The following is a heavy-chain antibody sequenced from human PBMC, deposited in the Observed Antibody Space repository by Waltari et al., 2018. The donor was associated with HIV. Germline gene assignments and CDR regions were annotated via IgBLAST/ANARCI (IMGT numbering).Heavy chain of an antibody. J-gene: IGHJ4*02. CDR2: ISHHGRSD. CDR1: GFPFSNFG. V-gene: IGHV3-30*18. Sequence: QVQLVPSGGGMVQPGRSLRLSCAASGFPFSNFGLHWVRQAPGKGLEWVAVISHHGRSDHYADSVKGRFTISRDNSKDTLFLEMDNVRPEDTSLYFCAKDRSDFWTGFLDHWGQGALVTVTS. D-gene: IGHD3-3*01. CDR3: AKDRSDFWTGFLDH.